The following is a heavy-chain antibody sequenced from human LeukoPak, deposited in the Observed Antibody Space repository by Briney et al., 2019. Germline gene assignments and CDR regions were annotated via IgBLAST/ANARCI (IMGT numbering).Heavy chain of an antibody. J-gene: IGHJ4*02. Sequence: GGSLRLSCAASGFTFSSFWMTWVCQAPGKGLEWVATIKQDGREKYYVDSVKGRFTISRDNAKNSLYLQVNSLRAEDTAVYYCARDYVYDSSGYYYWGQGTLVTVSS. D-gene: IGHD3-22*01. CDR3: ARDYVYDSSGYYY. CDR1: GFTFSSFW. V-gene: IGHV3-7*01. CDR2: IKQDGREK.